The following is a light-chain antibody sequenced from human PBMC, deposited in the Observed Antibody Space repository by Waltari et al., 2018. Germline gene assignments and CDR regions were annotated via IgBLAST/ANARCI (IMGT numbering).Light chain of an antibody. CDR1: NSDVGSYDL. Sequence: QSALTQPASVSGSPGQAITISCTGTNSDVGSYDLVSWYQQHPGKAPKLIIYEVTKRPSGVSYRFAGSKSGNTASLTISGLQAEDEADYYCCSYGGRITSYVFGTGTKVTVL. CDR2: EVT. CDR3: CSYGGRITSYV. V-gene: IGLV2-23*02. J-gene: IGLJ1*01.